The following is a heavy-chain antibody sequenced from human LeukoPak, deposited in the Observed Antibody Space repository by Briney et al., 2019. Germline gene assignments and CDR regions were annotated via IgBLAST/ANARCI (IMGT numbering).Heavy chain of an antibody. D-gene: IGHD3-22*01. J-gene: IGHJ3*02. CDR1: GGSISSGGYS. V-gene: IGHV4-30-2*01. CDR2: IYHSGST. Sequence: PSETLSLTCAVSGGSISSGGYSWSWIRQPPGKGLEWIGYIYHSGSTYYNPSLKSRVTISVDRSKNQFSLKLSSVTAADTAVYYCARSPRRFTMIYASDIWGQGTMVTVSS. CDR3: ARSPRRFTMIYASDI.